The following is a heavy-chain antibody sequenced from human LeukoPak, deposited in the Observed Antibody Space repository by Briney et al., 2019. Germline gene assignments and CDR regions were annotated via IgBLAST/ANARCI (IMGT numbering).Heavy chain of an antibody. V-gene: IGHV4-59*01. D-gene: IGHD6-19*01. CDR3: ARVSFSGWFDY. CDR1: GGSISSYY. Sequence: TSETLSLTCTVSGGSISSYYWSWIRQPPGKGLEWIGYIYYSGSTNYNPSLKSRVTISVDTSKNQFSLKLSSVAAADTAVYYCARVSFSGWFDYWGQGTLVTVSS. CDR2: IYYSGST. J-gene: IGHJ4*02.